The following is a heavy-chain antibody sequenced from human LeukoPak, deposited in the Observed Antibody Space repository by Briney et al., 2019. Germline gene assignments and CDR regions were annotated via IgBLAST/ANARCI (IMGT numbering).Heavy chain of an antibody. CDR2: ISSSSSYI. V-gene: IGHV3-21*01. D-gene: IGHD2-2*01. Sequence: GGSLRLSCAASGFTFSSYSMNWVRQAPGKGLEWVSSISSSSSYIYYADSVKGRFTISRDNAKNSLYLQMNSLRAEDMAVYYCARGLRTYCSSTSCYLLWGQGTLVTVSS. J-gene: IGHJ4*02. CDR1: GFTFSSYS. CDR3: ARGLRTYCSSTSCYLL.